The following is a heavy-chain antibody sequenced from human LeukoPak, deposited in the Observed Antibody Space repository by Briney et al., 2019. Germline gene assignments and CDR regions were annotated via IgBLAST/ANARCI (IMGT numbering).Heavy chain of an antibody. D-gene: IGHD4-23*01. Sequence: ASVKVSCKASGYTFTNYYMHWVRQAPGQGLEWMGIINPTGGSSGYAQKFQGRVTMTRDTSTSTVYMELRSLRSEDTAVYYCARGPHDGGGWYEFWGQGTLVTVSS. CDR3: ARGPHDGGGWYEF. V-gene: IGHV1-46*01. CDR2: INPTGGSS. CDR1: GYTFTNYY. J-gene: IGHJ5*01.